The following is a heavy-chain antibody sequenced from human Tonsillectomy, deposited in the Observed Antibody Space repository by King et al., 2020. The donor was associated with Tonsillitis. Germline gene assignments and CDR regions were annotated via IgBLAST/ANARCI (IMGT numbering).Heavy chain of an antibody. Sequence: VQLVESGGGLVKPGGSLRLSCAASGFTFSSYSMNWVRQAPGKGLEWVSSISSSSSYIYYADSVKGRFTISRDNAKNSLYLQMNSLRAEDTAVYYCARDLIDRQLVDPGGDYYYYYMDVWGTGTTVTVSS. CDR1: GFTFSSYS. D-gene: IGHD6-13*01. J-gene: IGHJ6*03. CDR3: ARDLIDRQLVDPGGDYYYYYMDV. CDR2: ISSSSSYI. V-gene: IGHV3-21*01.